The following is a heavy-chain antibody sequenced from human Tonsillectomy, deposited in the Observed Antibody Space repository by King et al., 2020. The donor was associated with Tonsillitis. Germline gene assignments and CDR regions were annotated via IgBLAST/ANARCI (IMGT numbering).Heavy chain of an antibody. V-gene: IGHV4-31*03. J-gene: IGHJ5*02. Sequence: QLQESGPGLVKPSQTLSLTCTVSSGSISGGAYYWSWIRQHPGKGLEWLGYIYDSDNAYYNPSLKSRLSISVDTSKNQFSLKLSSVTAADTGVYTCARYAGGVFDPWGQGTLVTVSS. CDR3: ARYAGGVFDP. CDR2: IYDSDNA. CDR1: SGSISGGAYY. D-gene: IGHD2-15*01.